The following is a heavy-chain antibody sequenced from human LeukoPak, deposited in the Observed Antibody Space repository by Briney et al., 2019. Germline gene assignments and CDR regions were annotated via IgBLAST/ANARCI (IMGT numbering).Heavy chain of an antibody. CDR1: GFTFGSYS. Sequence: PGGSLRLSXAASGFTFGSYSMNWVRQSPGKGLEWVSSISSSSSYIYYADSVKGRFTISRDNAKNSLYLQMDSLRAEDTAVYYCARDLYYYDSSGPFDYWGQGTLVTVSS. CDR2: ISSSSSYI. J-gene: IGHJ4*02. V-gene: IGHV3-21*01. D-gene: IGHD3-22*01. CDR3: ARDLYYYDSSGPFDY.